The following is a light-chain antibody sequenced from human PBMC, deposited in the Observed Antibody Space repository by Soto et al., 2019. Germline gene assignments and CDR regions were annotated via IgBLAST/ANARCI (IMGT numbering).Light chain of an antibody. V-gene: IGLV4-60*02. CDR1: SRHSSYI. Sequence: QLVLTQSSSASASLGSWVKLTCTLSSRHSSYIIAWHQQQPGEAPRYLMKLEGSGSYNKGSGVPDRFSGSSSGADRYLTISNLQFEDEADYYCGTWDSNTRVFGGGTKLTVL. J-gene: IGLJ3*02. CDR3: GTWDSNTRV. CDR2: LEGSGSY.